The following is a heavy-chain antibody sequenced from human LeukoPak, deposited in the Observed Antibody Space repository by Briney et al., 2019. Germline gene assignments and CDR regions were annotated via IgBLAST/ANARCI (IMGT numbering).Heavy chain of an antibody. Sequence: GGSLRLSCAASGFTFSRYAMSWVRQAPGKGLEWVSAISGSGGSTYYADSVKGRFTISRDNSKNTLYLQMNSLRAEDTAVYYCAVGYCSGGSCSNFDYWGQGTLVTVSS. D-gene: IGHD2-15*01. V-gene: IGHV3-23*01. J-gene: IGHJ4*02. CDR3: AVGYCSGGSCSNFDY. CDR1: GFTFSRYA. CDR2: ISGSGGST.